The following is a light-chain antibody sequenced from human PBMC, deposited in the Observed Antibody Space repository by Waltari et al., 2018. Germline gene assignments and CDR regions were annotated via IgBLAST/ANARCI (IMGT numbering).Light chain of an antibody. J-gene: IGKJ1*01. CDR2: GAS. CDR1: QRVGRT. Sequence: EIVLTPSPGPLSLSPGERATLSCRASQRVGRTLAWYQQRPGQAPRLLMYGASSRAANIPDRFAGSGSGTDFSLTINRLEPEDFAVYYCQHYLRLPVSFGQGTKVEIK. V-gene: IGKV3-20*01. CDR3: QHYLRLPVS.